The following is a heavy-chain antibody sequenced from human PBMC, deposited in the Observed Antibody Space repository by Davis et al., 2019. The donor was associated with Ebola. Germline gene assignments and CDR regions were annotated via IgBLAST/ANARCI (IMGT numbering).Heavy chain of an antibody. CDR2: IYHSGST. D-gene: IGHD6-13*01. J-gene: IGHJ4*02. V-gene: IGHV4-4*02. CDR1: GGSIGSSHW. CDR3: ARLRGEAGKIARYYFDY. Sequence: MPSETLSLTCAVSGGSIGSSHWWSWVRQPPGKGLECIGEIYHSGSTNYNPSLKSQVTISVDKSKNQFSLKLSSVTAADTAVYYCARLRGEAGKIARYYFDYWDQGTLVTVSS.